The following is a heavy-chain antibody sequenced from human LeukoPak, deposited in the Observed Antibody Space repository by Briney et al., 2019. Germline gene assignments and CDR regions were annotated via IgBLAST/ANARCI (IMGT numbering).Heavy chain of an antibody. D-gene: IGHD6-13*01. CDR3: ARVSSSSWLAWFDP. Sequence: GGSLRLSCAVSGLTFSDYYMSWTRQAPGKGPELVSYISPSGSSIFYVDSVKGRFTISRDNAKNSLYLQMNSLRAEDTAVYYCARVSSSSWLAWFDPWGQGTLVTVSS. CDR1: GLTFSDYY. CDR2: ISPSGSSI. J-gene: IGHJ5*02. V-gene: IGHV3-11*04.